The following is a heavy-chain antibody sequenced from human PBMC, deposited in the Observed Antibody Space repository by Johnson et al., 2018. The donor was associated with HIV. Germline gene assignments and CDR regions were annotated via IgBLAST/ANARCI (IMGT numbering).Heavy chain of an antibody. J-gene: IGHJ3*02. V-gene: IGHV3-66*01. CDR2: IYSGGST. CDR3: ARDDDYYDSSGPGAFDI. Sequence: EVQLVESGGGLVQPGGSLRLSCAASGFSVSSSYMSWVRQAPGKGLEWVSVIYSGGSTFYTDSVKGRFTISRDNSRNTLYLQMNSLRVEDTAVYYCARDDDYYDSSGPGAFDIWGQGTMVTVSS. CDR1: GFSVSSSY. D-gene: IGHD3-22*01.